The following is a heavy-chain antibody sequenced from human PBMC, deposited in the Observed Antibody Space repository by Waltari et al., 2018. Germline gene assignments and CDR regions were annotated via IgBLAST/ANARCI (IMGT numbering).Heavy chain of an antibody. CDR2: INPNSGGT. Sequence: QVQLVQSGAEVKKPGASVKVSCKASGYTLTGYYMHWVRQAPGQGLEWMGWINPNSGGTNYAQYFQRIVTMTRYTSISTAFMELSMLSSDTAVYYCARGILGYGMDVWGQGTTVTVSS. V-gene: IGHV1-2*02. CDR3: ARGILGYGMDV. J-gene: IGHJ6*02. CDR1: GYTLTGYY. D-gene: IGHD1-20*01.